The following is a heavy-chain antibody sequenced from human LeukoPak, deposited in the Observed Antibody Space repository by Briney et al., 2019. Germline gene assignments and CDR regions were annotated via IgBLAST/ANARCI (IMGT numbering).Heavy chain of an antibody. Sequence: GRSLRLSCAASGFTFSSYAMHWVRQAPGKGLEWLAVISYDGSNKYYADSVKGRFTISRDNSKNTLYLQMNSLRAEDTAVYYCARVQKGYSSSCFDYWGQGTLVTVSS. V-gene: IGHV3-30-3*01. CDR2: ISYDGSNK. CDR1: GFTFSSYA. J-gene: IGHJ4*02. CDR3: ARVQKGYSSSCFDY. D-gene: IGHD6-13*01.